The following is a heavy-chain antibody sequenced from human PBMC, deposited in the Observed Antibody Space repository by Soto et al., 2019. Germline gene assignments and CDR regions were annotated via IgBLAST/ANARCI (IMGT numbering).Heavy chain of an antibody. CDR3: TTEDIVATISGRYYYYYGMDV. J-gene: IGHJ6*02. D-gene: IGHD5-12*01. V-gene: IGHV3-15*07. CDR2: IKSKTDGGTT. CDR1: GFTFSNAW. Sequence: GGSLRLSCAASGFTFSNAWMNWVRQAPGKGLEWVGRIKSKTDGGTTDYAAPVKGRFTISRDDSKNTLYLQMNSLKTEDTAVYYCTTEDIVATISGRYYYYYGMDVWGQGTTVTVSS.